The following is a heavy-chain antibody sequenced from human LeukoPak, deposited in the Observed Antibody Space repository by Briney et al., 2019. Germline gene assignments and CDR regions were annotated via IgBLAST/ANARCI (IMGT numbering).Heavy chain of an antibody. CDR1: GGSFSGYY. D-gene: IGHD6-6*01. V-gene: IGHV4-34*01. J-gene: IGHJ6*03. CDR3: ASIAARTTRYYYYMDV. Sequence: SETLSLTCAVYGGSFSGYYWSWIRQPPGKGLEWIGEINHSGSTNYNPSLKSRVTISVDTSKNQFSLKLSSVTAADTAVYYCASIAARTTRYYYYMDVWGKGTTVTVSS. CDR2: INHSGST.